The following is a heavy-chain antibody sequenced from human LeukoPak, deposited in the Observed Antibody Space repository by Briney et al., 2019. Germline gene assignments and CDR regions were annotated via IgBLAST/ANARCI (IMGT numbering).Heavy chain of an antibody. CDR2: INEDGSQK. CDR3: ARYSWTATPWC. V-gene: IGHV3-7*01. J-gene: IGHJ4*02. CDR1: GFPLSSYW. D-gene: IGHD2-15*01. Sequence: GGSLRLSCAAPGFPLSSYWMSWVRQAPGKGLEWVASINEDGSQKYYVDSVKGRFTVSRDNAKNSLYLQMNTLRDEDTAVYYCARYSWTATPWCWGQGTVVTVSS.